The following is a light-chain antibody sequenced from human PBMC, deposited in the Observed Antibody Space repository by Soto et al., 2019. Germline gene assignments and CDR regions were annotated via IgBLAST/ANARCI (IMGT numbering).Light chain of an antibody. CDR1: QGITNF. CDR2: AAS. J-gene: IGKJ3*01. Sequence: DIQMTQSPSSLSASVGDRVTITCRASQGITNFLAWYQQKPGTAPKLLIYAASTLHSGVPSRFSGSGYGTEFHLNIRSLPPEKGSTYYCPKLSSAPFPFRPGTKVEIK. V-gene: IGKV1-27*01. CDR3: PKLSSAPFP.